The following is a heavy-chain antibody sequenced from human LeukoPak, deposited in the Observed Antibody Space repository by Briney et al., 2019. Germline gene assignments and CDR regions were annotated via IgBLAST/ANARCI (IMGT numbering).Heavy chain of an antibody. CDR2: FTHDGSAK. Sequence: PGRSLRLSCAASGFTFSSSSMHWLRQAPGKGLEWVAVFTHDGSAKYYEDSVQGRFTISRDNSKNTVSLQMNSLRTEDTAVYYCAKAEGYDILTGLDYWGQGTLVTVSS. CDR1: GFTFSSSS. CDR3: AKAEGYDILTGLDY. V-gene: IGHV3-30-3*01. J-gene: IGHJ4*02. D-gene: IGHD3-9*01.